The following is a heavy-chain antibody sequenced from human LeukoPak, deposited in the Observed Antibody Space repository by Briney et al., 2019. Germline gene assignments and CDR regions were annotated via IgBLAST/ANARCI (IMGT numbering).Heavy chain of an antibody. Sequence: ASVKVSCKASGYTFTGYYMHWVRQAPGQGLEWMGWINPNSGGTNYAQKFQGRVTMTRDTSISTAHMELSRLRSDDTAVYYCAREQIQLWLQLYYYYGMDVWGQGTTVTVSS. CDR2: INPNSGGT. J-gene: IGHJ6*02. D-gene: IGHD5-18*01. V-gene: IGHV1-2*02. CDR3: AREQIQLWLQLYYYYGMDV. CDR1: GYTFTGYY.